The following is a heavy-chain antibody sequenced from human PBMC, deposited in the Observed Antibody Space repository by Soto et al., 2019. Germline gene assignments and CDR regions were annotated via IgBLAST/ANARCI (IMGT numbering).Heavy chain of an antibody. D-gene: IGHD1-26*01. J-gene: IGHJ6*02. CDR3: AKGGAIVAAGTRVYLYNAMDV. CDR2: INPNSGGT. V-gene: IGHV1-2*02. CDR1: GYTFSDYY. Sequence: QVQLVQSGAEVRKPGASVKVSCKASGYTFSDYYIHWVRQAPGQGLEWMGWINPNSGGTKYAPKFQGGVTMTRDTSITTAYMELSRLRSGDTAVYYCAKGGAIVAAGTRVYLYNAMDVWGQGTTVTVSS.